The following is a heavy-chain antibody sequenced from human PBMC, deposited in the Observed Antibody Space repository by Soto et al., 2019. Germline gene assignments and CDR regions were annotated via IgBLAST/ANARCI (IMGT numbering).Heavy chain of an antibody. J-gene: IGHJ3*01. D-gene: IGHD1-26*01. CDR2: VSDDGNTK. CDR1: GFTFSSHG. V-gene: IGHV3-30*03. Sequence: QVQLVESGGGVVQPGTSLRLSCAASGFTFSSHGMHWVRQAPGKGLEWVAVVSDDGNTKYYADSVKGRLTLSRDNSKNTLSLQMNSLSSEDTAVYYCAREGSGSRFAFDVWGQGTTVTVSS. CDR3: AREGSGSRFAFDV.